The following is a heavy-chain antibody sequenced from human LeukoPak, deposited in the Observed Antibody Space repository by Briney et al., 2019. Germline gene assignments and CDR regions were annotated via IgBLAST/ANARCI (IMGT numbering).Heavy chain of an antibody. V-gene: IGHV3-30*02. J-gene: IGHJ4*02. Sequence: GGSLRLSCAASGFTFSSYGMHWVRQAPGKGLEWVAFIRYDGSNKYYADSVKGRFTISRDNSKNTLYLQMNSLRAEDTAVYYCAKGAYSTTVNYFDYWGQGTLVTVSS. CDR1: GFTFSSYG. CDR3: AKGAYSTTVNYFDY. D-gene: IGHD4-17*01. CDR2: IRYDGSNK.